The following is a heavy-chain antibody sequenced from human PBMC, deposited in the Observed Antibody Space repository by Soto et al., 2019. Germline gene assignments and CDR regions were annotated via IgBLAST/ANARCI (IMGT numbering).Heavy chain of an antibody. D-gene: IGHD3-3*01. V-gene: IGHV3-23*01. CDR3: AKDPAYYDFWSGYPPY. Sequence: GGSLRLSCAASGFTFSSYAMAWVRQAPGKGLEWVSSIGGGGGSTYYADSVKGRFTISRDNSNNTLYLQMNSLRAEDTAVYYCAKDPAYYDFWSGYPPYWGQGTLVTVSS. CDR2: IGGGGGST. CDR1: GFTFSSYA. J-gene: IGHJ1*01.